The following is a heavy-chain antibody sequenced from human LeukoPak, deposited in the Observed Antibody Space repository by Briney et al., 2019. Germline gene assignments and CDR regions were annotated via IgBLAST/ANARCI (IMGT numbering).Heavy chain of an antibody. D-gene: IGHD6-19*01. Sequence: TGGSLRLSCAASGFTFSSYSMNWVRQAPGKGLEWVSYISSSSSTIYYADSVKGRFTISRDNAKNSLYLQMNSLKTEDTAVYYCTTGGAGIRASNGVYWGQGTLVTVSS. CDR2: ISSSSSTI. CDR1: GFTFSSYS. V-gene: IGHV3-48*01. J-gene: IGHJ4*02. CDR3: TTGGAGIRASNGVY.